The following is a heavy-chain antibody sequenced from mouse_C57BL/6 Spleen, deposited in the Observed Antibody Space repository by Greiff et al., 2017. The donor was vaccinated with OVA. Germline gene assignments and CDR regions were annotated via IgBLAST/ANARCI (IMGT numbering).Heavy chain of an antibody. CDR1: GYTFTSYW. Sequence: QVHVKQSGAELVKPGASVKLSCKASGYTFTSYWMQWVKQRPGQGLEWIGEIDPSDSYTNYTQKFKGKATLTVDTSSSTAYMQLSSLTSEDSSVDYCARHSSGHYYAMDYWGQGTSVTFSS. CDR2: IDPSDSYT. V-gene: IGHV1-50*01. CDR3: ARHSSGHYYAMDY. D-gene: IGHD3-2*02. J-gene: IGHJ4*01.